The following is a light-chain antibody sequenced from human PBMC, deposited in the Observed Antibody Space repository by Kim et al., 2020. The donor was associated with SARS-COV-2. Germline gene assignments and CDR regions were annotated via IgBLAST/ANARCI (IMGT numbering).Light chain of an antibody. CDR1: QSVGSSL. CDR2: EAF. Sequence: LSPGERATLSCRASQSVGSSLLAWYQQKPGQAPRLLIYEAFKRVAGIPDRFSGSGSGTDFTLTISRPEPEDFAMYYCQQYGSTPYTFGQGTKMEI. V-gene: IGKV3-20*01. CDR3: QQYGSTPYT. J-gene: IGKJ2*01.